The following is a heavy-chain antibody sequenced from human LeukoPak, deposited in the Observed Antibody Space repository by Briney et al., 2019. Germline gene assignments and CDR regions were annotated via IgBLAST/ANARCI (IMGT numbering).Heavy chain of an antibody. D-gene: IGHD3-10*01. Sequence: SETLSLTCTAPGASISSGSYYWSWIRQPAGKGLEWIGRIYTSGSTNYNPSLKSRATISVDTSKNQFSLKLSSVTAADTAVYYCARVEEGYGSGRRENYYYYYMDVWGKGTTVTISS. CDR3: ARVEEGYGSGRRENYYYYYMDV. V-gene: IGHV4-61*02. CDR2: IYTSGST. CDR1: GASISSGSYY. J-gene: IGHJ6*03.